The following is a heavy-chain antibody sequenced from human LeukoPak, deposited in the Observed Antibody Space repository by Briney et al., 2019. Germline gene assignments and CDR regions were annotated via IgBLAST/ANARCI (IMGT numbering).Heavy chain of an antibody. CDR3: ARGIAAAGKIFYYYYYMDV. D-gene: IGHD6-13*01. CDR2: MNPNSGNT. Sequence: ASVKVSCTASGYTFTSYDINWVRQATGQGLEWMGWMNPNSGNTDYAQKLQGRVTMTTDTSTSTAYMELRSLRSDDTAVYYCARGIAAAGKIFYYYYYMDVWGKGTTVTVSS. CDR1: GYTFTSYD. V-gene: IGHV1-8*01. J-gene: IGHJ6*03.